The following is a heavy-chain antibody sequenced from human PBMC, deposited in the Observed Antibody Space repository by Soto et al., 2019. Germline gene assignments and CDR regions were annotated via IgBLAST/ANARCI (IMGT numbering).Heavy chain of an antibody. CDR3: ARAMYSSKTDFDY. CDR2: ISSSGGTI. V-gene: IGHV3-11*01. CDR1: GFTFSDYY. J-gene: IGHJ4*02. D-gene: IGHD6-13*01. Sequence: VQLVESGGGLVKPGGSLRLSCAASGFTFSDYYMSWIRQAPGKGLEWVSYISSSGGTISYADSVKGRFTISRDNAKNSLYLQMNSLRAEDTAVYYCARAMYSSKTDFDYWGQGILVTVSS.